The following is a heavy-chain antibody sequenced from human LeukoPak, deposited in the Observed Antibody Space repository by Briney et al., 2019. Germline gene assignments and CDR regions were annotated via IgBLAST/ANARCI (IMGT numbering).Heavy chain of an antibody. Sequence: SETLSLTCTVSGGSISIYYWNWIRQPAGKGLEWIGRIFTSGITDYNPSLKSRVTMSVDTSKNQFSLNLSSVIAADTAIYYCARETSGTYYNPLGYMDVWGKGTTVTVSS. CDR2: IFTSGIT. J-gene: IGHJ6*03. CDR1: GGSISIYY. V-gene: IGHV4-4*07. D-gene: IGHD3-10*01. CDR3: ARETSGTYYNPLGYMDV.